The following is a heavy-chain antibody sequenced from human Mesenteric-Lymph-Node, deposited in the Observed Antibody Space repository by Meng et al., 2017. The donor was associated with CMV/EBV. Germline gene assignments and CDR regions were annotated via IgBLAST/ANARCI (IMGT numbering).Heavy chain of an antibody. Sequence: GESLKISCAASGFTFTDYSMNWVRQAPGKGLEWVSYIISSSTVMYYADSVKGRFTISRDNAKDSLFLQMNSLRVEDTAVYYCARPDMVRTSDAFDTWGQGTLVTVSS. J-gene: IGHJ4*02. CDR2: IISSSTVM. CDR1: GFTFTDYS. V-gene: IGHV3-48*04. D-gene: IGHD2-21*01. CDR3: ARPDMVRTSDAFDT.